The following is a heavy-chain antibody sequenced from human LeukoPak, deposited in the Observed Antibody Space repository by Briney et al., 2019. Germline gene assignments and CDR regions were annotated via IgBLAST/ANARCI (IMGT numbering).Heavy chain of an antibody. D-gene: IGHD3-10*01. J-gene: IGHJ4*02. V-gene: IGHV6-1*01. CDR3: ARGRLLWFGDKYYFDY. Sequence: SQTLSLTCAISGDSVSSNSAAWNWIRQSPSRGLEWLGRTYYRSKWYNDYAVSVKSRITINPDTSKSQFSLQLNSVTPEDTAVYYCARGRLLWFGDKYYFDYWGQGTLVTVSS. CDR2: TYYRSKWYN. CDR1: GDSVSSNSAA.